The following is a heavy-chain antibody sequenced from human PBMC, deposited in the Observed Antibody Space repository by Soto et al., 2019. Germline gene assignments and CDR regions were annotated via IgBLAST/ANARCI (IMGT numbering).Heavy chain of an antibody. CDR1: GGSISSSSYY. V-gene: IGHV4-39*01. D-gene: IGHD2-15*01. J-gene: IGHJ4*02. CDR3: AILRGYLDY. Sequence: SETLSLTCIVSGGSISSSSYYWGWIRQPPGKGLGWIASIYYSGSTYYNPSLESRVTISVDTSKNQFSLKLSSVTAADTAVYYCAILRGYLDYWGQGTLVTVSS. CDR2: IYYSGST.